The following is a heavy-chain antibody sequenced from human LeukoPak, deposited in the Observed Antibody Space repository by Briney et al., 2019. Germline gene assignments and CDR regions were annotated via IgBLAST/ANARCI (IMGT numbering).Heavy chain of an antibody. CDR3: ARGEDGYNYDYYYYYGMDV. V-gene: IGHV1-69*13. Sequence: SVKVSCKASGGTFSSYAISWVRRAPGQGLEWMGGIIPIFGTANYAQKFQGRVTITADESTSTAYMELSSLRSEDTAVYYCARGEDGYNYDYYYYYGMDVWGQGTAVIVSS. CDR2: IIPIFGTA. D-gene: IGHD5-24*01. J-gene: IGHJ6*02. CDR1: GGTFSSYA.